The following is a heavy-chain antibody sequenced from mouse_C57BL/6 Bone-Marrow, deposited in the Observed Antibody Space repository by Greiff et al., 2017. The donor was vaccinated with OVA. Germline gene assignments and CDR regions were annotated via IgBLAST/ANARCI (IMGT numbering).Heavy chain of an antibody. CDR3: ARALWDGAMDY. Sequence: EVKLVESGGGLVKPGGSLKLSCAASGFTFSSYAMSWVRQTPEKRLEWVATISDGGSYTYYTDNVKGRFTISRDNAKNNLYLQMSHLKSEDTAMYYCARALWDGAMDYWGQGTSVTVSS. J-gene: IGHJ4*01. CDR2: ISDGGSYT. V-gene: IGHV5-4*03. D-gene: IGHD4-1*01. CDR1: GFTFSSYA.